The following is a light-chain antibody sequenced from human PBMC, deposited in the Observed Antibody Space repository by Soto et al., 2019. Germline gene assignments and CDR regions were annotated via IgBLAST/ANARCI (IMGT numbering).Light chain of an antibody. CDR2: GAS. CDR1: QNISFY. Sequence: DIQMTQSPSSLSASVGDRVAITCRASQNISFYLNWYQQQPGKAPKFLIFGASRLQSGVPSRFSGSGSGTDFTLTISSLQPEDFATFYCQQSYSSPITFGQGTRLEIK. V-gene: IGKV1-39*01. J-gene: IGKJ5*01. CDR3: QQSYSSPIT.